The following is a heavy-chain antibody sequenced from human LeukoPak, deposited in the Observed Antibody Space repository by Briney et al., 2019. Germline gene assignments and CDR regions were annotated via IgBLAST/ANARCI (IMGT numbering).Heavy chain of an antibody. J-gene: IGHJ6*03. V-gene: IGHV3-23*01. D-gene: IGHD6-19*01. CDR2: ISGSGGST. Sequence: PGGSLRLSCAASGFTFSSYGMSWVRQAPGKGLEWVSAISGSGGSTYYADSVKGRFTISRDNSKNTLYLQMNSLRAEDTAVYYCASPAGAGNCYYYYMDVWGKGPTVPVSS. CDR1: GFTFSSYG. CDR3: ASPAGAGNCYYYYMDV.